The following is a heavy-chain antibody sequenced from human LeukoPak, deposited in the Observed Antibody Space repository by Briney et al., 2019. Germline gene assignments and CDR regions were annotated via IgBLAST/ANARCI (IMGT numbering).Heavy chain of an antibody. D-gene: IGHD2-2*01. CDR1: GYTFTSYY. CDR3: ARLDCSSTSCYEGGAFDI. V-gene: IGHV1-46*01. CDR2: INPSGGST. J-gene: IGHJ3*02. Sequence: ASVKVSCKASGYTFTSYYMHWVRQAPGQGLEWMGIINPSGGSTSYAQKFQGRVTMTRDTSTSTVYMELSSLRSEDTAVYYCARLDCSSTSCYEGGAFDIWGQGTMVTVSS.